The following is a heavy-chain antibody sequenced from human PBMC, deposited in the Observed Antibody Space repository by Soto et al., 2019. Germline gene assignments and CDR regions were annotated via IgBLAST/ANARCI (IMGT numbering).Heavy chain of an antibody. D-gene: IGHD2-15*01. CDR1: GFTFSSYS. CDR2: ISSSSSYI. Sequence: EVQLVESGGGLVKPGGSLRLSCAASGFTFSSYSMNWVRQAPGKGLEWVSSISSSSSYIYYADSVKGRFTISRDNAKNSLYLQMNSLRAEDTAVYYCARNRGSGPFDYWGQGTLVAVSS. J-gene: IGHJ4*02. CDR3: ARNRGSGPFDY. V-gene: IGHV3-21*01.